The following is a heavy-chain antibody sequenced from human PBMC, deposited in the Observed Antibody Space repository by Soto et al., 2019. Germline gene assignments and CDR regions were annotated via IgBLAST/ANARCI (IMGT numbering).Heavy chain of an antibody. V-gene: IGHV3-33*01. CDR1: GFTFSSYG. J-gene: IGHJ6*02. CDR2: VWYDGGNK. CDR3: VRAAGYSGNDYVYYYGMDV. D-gene: IGHD5-12*01. Sequence: QVPLVESGGGVDQPGRSLRLSCAASGFTFSSYGMHWVRQAPGKGLEWVALVWYDGGNKYYADSVKGRFTISRDNSKNTLYLQMNSRRDEDTAVYYCVRAAGYSGNDYVYYYGMDVWGQGTTVTVSS.